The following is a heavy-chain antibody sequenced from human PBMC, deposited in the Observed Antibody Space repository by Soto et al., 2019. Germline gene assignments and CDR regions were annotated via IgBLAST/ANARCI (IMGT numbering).Heavy chain of an antibody. CDR2: IYSSGST. V-gene: IGHV4-39*01. CDR1: GGSISSNYFF. Sequence: QLQLQESGPGLVKPSETLSLTCTVSGGSISSNYFFWAWIRQPPGNGLEWIGTIYSSGSTYYNPSHTSRATIAVEAPKNQFSPRSRSGTAADTAVYYWASAATPTEQWPAPCDYWGQGTRVTAPS. J-gene: IGHJ4*02. D-gene: IGHD6-19*01. CDR3: ASAATPTEQWPAPCDY.